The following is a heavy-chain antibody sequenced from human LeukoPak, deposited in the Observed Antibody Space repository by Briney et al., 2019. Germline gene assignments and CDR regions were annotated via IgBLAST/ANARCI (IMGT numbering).Heavy chain of an antibody. CDR3: ARKGYYYDSSGSDAFDI. CDR2: IIPIFGTA. J-gene: IGHJ3*02. Sequence: EASVKVSCKASGGTFSSYAISWVRQAPGQGLEWMGGIIPIFGTANYAQKFQGRVTITADKSTSTAYMELSSLRSEDTAVYYCARKGYYYDSSGSDAFDIWGQGTMVTVSS. V-gene: IGHV1-69*06. D-gene: IGHD3-22*01. CDR1: GGTFSSYA.